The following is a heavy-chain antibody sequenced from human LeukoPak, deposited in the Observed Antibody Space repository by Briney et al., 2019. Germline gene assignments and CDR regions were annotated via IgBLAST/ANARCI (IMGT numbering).Heavy chain of an antibody. D-gene: IGHD6-19*01. J-gene: IGHJ6*02. CDR3: ARDGVRAVAGTSAMDV. Sequence: PSETLSLTCTVSGGSISSYYWSWIRQPPGKGLEWIGYIYYSGSTNYNPSLKSRVTISVDTSKNQFSLKLSSVTAADTAVYYRARDGVRAVAGTSAMDVWGQATTVPVSS. V-gene: IGHV4-59*12. CDR1: GGSISSYY. CDR2: IYYSGST.